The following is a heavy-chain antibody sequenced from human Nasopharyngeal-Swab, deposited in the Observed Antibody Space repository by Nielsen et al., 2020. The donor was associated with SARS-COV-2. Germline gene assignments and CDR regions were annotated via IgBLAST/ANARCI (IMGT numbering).Heavy chain of an antibody. CDR3: ARGRTIFGVVYSAFDI. D-gene: IGHD3-3*01. V-gene: IGHV3-48*01. Sequence: GESLKISCAASGFIFSDYSMNWVRQAPGKGLEWVSHISSSSSTIYYADSVKGRFTITRDNAKNSLYLQMDSLRAEDTAVYYCARGRTIFGVVYSAFDIWGQGTMVTVSS. CDR1: GFIFSDYS. J-gene: IGHJ3*02. CDR2: ISSSSSTI.